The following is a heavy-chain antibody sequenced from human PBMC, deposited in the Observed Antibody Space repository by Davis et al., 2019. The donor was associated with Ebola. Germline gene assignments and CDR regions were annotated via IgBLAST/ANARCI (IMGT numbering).Heavy chain of an antibody. CDR1: GFTFSSYG. CDR3: AIELWGAY. D-gene: IGHD3-16*01. V-gene: IGHV3-30*03. J-gene: IGHJ4*02. CDR2: ISYDGSNK. Sequence: GESLKISCAASGFTFSSYGMHWVRQAPGKGLEWVAVISYDGSNKYYADSVKGRFTISRDNSKNTLYLQMNSLRAEDTAVYYCAIELWGAYWGQGTLVTVSS.